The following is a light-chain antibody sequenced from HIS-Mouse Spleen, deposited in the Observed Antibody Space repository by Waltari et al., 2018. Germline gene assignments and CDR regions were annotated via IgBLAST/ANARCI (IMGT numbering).Light chain of an antibody. CDR2: WAS. J-gene: IGKJ4*01. CDR1: QSVLYSSNNKNY. V-gene: IGKV4-1*01. CDR3: QQYYSTPLT. Sequence: DIVMTQSPDSLAVSLCERDTINCKSSQSVLYSSNNKNYLAWYQQKPGQPPKLLIYWASTRESGVPDRFSGSGSGTDFTLTISSLQAEDVAVYYCQQYYSTPLTFGGGTKVEIK.